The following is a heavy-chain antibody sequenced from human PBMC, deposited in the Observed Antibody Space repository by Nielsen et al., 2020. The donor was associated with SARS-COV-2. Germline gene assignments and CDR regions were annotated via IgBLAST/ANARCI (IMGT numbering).Heavy chain of an antibody. V-gene: IGHV3-30*14. CDR1: GFTFSSYA. Sequence: GESLKISCAASGFTFSSYAMHWVRPAPGKGLEWVAVISYDGSNKYYADSVKGRFTISRDNSKNTLYLQMSSLRAEDTAVYYCVKGIQLWLRSGFDYWGQGTLVTVSS. CDR3: VKGIQLWLRSGFDY. D-gene: IGHD5-18*01. CDR2: ISYDGSNK. J-gene: IGHJ4*02.